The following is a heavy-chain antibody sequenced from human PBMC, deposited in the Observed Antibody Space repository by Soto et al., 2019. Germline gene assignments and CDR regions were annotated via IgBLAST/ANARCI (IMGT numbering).Heavy chain of an antibody. J-gene: IGHJ6*02. CDR3: AMLGGWSGGSSGMDV. CDR2: IRRKANSYTT. D-gene: IGHD6-19*01. CDR1: GLIFSDYH. Sequence: EVQLVESGGGLVQPGGSLRLSCAASGLIFSDYHMDWVRQAPGKGLEGVGRIRRKANSYTTEYAASVKGRFTISRDVSNNSLYLQMNSLKSEDTAVYYCAMLGGWSGGSSGMDVWGQGTTVTVSS. V-gene: IGHV3-72*01.